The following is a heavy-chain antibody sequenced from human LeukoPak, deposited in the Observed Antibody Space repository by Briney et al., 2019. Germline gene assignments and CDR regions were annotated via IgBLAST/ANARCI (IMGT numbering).Heavy chain of an antibody. V-gene: IGHV4-34*01. D-gene: IGHD4-17*01. Sequence: SETLSLTCAVSGVSFNDYYWSWVRQTPGKGLEWIGEINHSGYTNDSLSLKSRVTLSIDTSRKQFSLNLRSVTVADTGIYYCTRMTTGHDYWGQGTLVTVSS. CDR1: GVSFNDYY. CDR3: TRMTTGHDY. J-gene: IGHJ4*02. CDR2: INHSGYT.